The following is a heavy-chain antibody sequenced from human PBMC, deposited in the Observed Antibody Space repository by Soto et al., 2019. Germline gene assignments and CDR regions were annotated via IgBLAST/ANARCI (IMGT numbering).Heavy chain of an antibody. CDR1: GLTFTRYD. D-gene: IGHD2-21*02. V-gene: IGHV3-30-3*01. CDR3: AMPTGIDSYHIGTDG. CDR2: ISYDGHKK. J-gene: IGHJ6*02. Sequence: GGSLRLSWAPSGLTFTRYDMHWVRQARGKGQEWVAVISYDGHKKFSAASAKGRSTIPRDNPNNTLYVDMNSLRPEHTAVYYFAMPTGIDSYHIGTDGWGQGSKVTV.